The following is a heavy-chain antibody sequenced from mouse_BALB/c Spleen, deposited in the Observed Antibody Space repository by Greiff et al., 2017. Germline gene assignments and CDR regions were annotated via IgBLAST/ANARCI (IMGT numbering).Heavy chain of an antibody. CDR1: GYTFTEYT. V-gene: IGHV1-18*01. CDR2: INPNNGGT. D-gene: IGHD1-1*01. J-gene: IGHJ4*01. CDR3: ARGGGSSWMDY. Sequence: EVKLQESGPELVKPGASVKISCKTSGYTFTEYTMHWVKKSHGKSLEWIGGINPNNGGTSYNQKFKGKATLTVDKSSSTAYMELRSLTSEDTSVYYCARGGGSSWMDYWGQGTSVTVSS.